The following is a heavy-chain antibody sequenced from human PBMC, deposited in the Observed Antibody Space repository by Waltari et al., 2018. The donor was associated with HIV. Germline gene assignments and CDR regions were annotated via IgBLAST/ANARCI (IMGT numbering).Heavy chain of an antibody. CDR2: INHSGYT. V-gene: IGHV4-34*01. CDR1: GGAFSTYK. CDR3: ARVSTSYSDNWYQSYNWFDP. D-gene: IGHD6-13*01. Sequence: QVQLQQWGAGLLKPSGTLSLTCDVSGGAFSTYKWSWIRQPPGKGLEWIGEINHSGYTNYNPSLKSRLTMLVDTSKNQFSLKLTSVTAADTAVYYCARVSTSYSDNWYQSYNWFDPWGQGTLVTVSS. J-gene: IGHJ5*02.